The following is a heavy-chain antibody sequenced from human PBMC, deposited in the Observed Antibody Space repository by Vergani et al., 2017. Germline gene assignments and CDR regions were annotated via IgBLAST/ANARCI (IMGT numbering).Heavy chain of an antibody. V-gene: IGHV1-18*01. D-gene: IGHD3-3*01. CDR1: GYTFSTYG. CDR2: ISAYNGNT. CDR3: ARDLIESDNYGRSGY. J-gene: IGHJ1*01. Sequence: QVQLVQSGAEVKKPGASVKVSCKASGYTFSTYGISWVRQAPGQGLEWMGWISAYNGNTNYPEKFQGRLTMTTDTSTRTAYMELRSLRSDDTAVYYCARDLIESDNYGRSGYWLPGTLVTVSS.